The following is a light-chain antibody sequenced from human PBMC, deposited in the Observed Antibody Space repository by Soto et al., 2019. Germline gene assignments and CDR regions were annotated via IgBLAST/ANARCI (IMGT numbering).Light chain of an antibody. Sequence: IVFTQSPCTASLSPGERATLSCRASQSVSSSYLAWYQQKPGQAPRLLIYGASSRATGIPDRFSGSGSGTDFTLTISRLEPEDFAVYYCQQYSSSPVTFGGGTKVDIK. J-gene: IGKJ4*01. CDR3: QQYSSSPVT. V-gene: IGKV3-20*01. CDR1: QSVSSSY. CDR2: GAS.